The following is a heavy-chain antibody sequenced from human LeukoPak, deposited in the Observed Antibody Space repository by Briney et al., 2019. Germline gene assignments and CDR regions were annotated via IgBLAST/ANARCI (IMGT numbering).Heavy chain of an antibody. V-gene: IGHV3-48*02. CDR2: ISSSSGTI. Sequence: GGSLRLSCAASGFTFRSYSMNWVRQAPGKGLEWVSFISSSSGTIYYADSVKGRFTISRDNAKNSLYLQMNSLRDDDTAVYYCTRDRAAEYDYWGQGTLSPSPQ. D-gene: IGHD6-13*01. CDR1: GFTFRSYS. J-gene: IGHJ4*02. CDR3: TRDRAAEYDY.